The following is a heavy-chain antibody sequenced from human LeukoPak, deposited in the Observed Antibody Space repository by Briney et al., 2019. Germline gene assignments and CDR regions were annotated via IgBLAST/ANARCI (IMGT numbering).Heavy chain of an antibody. V-gene: IGHV3-30*02. CDR2: IRYDGGNK. J-gene: IGHJ4*02. D-gene: IGHD2-8*02. CDR3: ATYRQVLLPFES. CDR1: GFSFSRYG. Sequence: GGSLRLSCAASGFSFSRYGMHWVRQAPGKGLEWVAFIRYDGGNKYYADSVKGRFTISRDNSKSTLSLQMNSLRVEDTAIYYCATYRQVLLPFESWGQGTLVTVSS.